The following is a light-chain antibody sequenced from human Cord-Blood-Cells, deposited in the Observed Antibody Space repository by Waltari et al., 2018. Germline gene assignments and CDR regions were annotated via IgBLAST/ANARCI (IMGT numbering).Light chain of an antibody. V-gene: IGKV1-5*03. CDR3: QQYNSYWWT. CDR1: QSISSW. Sequence: DIQMTQSPSTLSASVGDRVTITCRASQSISSWLAWYQQKPGKAPKLLIYKASSLESGGPSRFSGSGSGTEFTLTISSLQPDDFATYYCQQYNSYWWTFGQGTKVEIK. CDR2: KAS. J-gene: IGKJ1*01.